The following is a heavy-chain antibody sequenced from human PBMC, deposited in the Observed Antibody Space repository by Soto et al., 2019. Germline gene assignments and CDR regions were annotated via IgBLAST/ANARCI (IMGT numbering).Heavy chain of an antibody. J-gene: IGHJ4*02. Sequence: QVQLQESGPGLVKPSQTLSLTCTVSGGSISSGGYYWSWIRQHPGKGLEWIGYICYSGSTYYNPSLKSRVTLSVDTSKNQFSLKRSSVTAADTAVYYCAREISYYDSSGYYYVYFDYWGQGTLVTVSS. CDR2: ICYSGST. D-gene: IGHD3-22*01. CDR3: AREISYYDSSGYYYVYFDY. CDR1: GGSISSGGYY. V-gene: IGHV4-31*03.